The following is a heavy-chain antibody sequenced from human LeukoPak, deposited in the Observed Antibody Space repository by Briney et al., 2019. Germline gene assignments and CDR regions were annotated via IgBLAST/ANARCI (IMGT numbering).Heavy chain of an antibody. CDR1: GYTFTIND. J-gene: IGHJ6*03. Sequence: ASVNLSCNASGYTFTINDINWIRHATGQGNELIGGMNPNSGNTGDAQKFQGRVTMTRNTSRSTAYMELSRLRSEDTAVYYCARLRRIAARSYYYYYMDVWGKGTTVTVSS. D-gene: IGHD6-6*01. CDR2: MNPNSGNT. CDR3: ARLRRIAARSYYYYYMDV. V-gene: IGHV1-8*01.